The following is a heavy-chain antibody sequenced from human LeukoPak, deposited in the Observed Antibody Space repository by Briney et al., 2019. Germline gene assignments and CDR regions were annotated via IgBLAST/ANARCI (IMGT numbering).Heavy chain of an antibody. J-gene: IGHJ4*02. CDR1: GGSISSGSYD. V-gene: IGHV4-61*02. CDR2: IYTSGRT. CDR3: ARTPYYYGSGSELDY. D-gene: IGHD3-10*01. Sequence: SQTLSLTCTVSGGSISSGSYDWSWIRQPAGKGLEWIGRIYTSGRTNYNPSLKSRVTISLDTSKNQFSLKLTSVTAADTAVYYCARTPYYYGSGSELDYWGQGALVTVSS.